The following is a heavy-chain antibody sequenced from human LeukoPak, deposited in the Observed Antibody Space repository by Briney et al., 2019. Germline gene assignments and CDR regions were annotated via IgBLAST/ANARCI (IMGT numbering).Heavy chain of an antibody. CDR3: ARENYHYYMDV. CDR1: GGSISSHY. CDR2: IYYSGST. V-gene: IGHV4-59*11. Sequence: KPSETLSLTCTVSGGSISSHYWSWIRQPPGKGLEWIGYIYYSGSTNYNPSLKSRVTISVDTSKNQFSLKLSSVTAADTAVYYCARENYHYYMDVWGKGTTVTVSS. J-gene: IGHJ6*03.